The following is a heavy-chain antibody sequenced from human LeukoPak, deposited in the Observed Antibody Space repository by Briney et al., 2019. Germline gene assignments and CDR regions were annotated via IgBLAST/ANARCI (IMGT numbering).Heavy chain of an antibody. V-gene: IGHV3-33*01. CDR3: ARDKDQQLVLGGMDV. CDR2: IWYDGSNK. CDR1: GFTFSSYG. Sequence: PGGSLRLSCAASGFTFSSYGMHWVRQAPGKGLERVAVIWYDGSNKYYADSVKGRFTISRDNSKNTLYLQMNSLRAEDTAVYYCARDKDQQLVLGGMDVWGQGTTVTVSS. J-gene: IGHJ6*02. D-gene: IGHD6-13*01.